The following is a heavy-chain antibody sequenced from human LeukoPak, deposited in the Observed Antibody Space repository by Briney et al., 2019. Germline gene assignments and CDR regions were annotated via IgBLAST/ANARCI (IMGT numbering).Heavy chain of an antibody. D-gene: IGHD1-1*01. V-gene: IGHV3-23*01. CDR2: PCRRVGRST. J-gene: IGHJ6*02. CDR1: VFTLSIFA. CDR3: AKGYRDGAYYYYGIDV. Sequence: PGRRLRLSRAVSVFTLSIFATRCVPDAPGRGLECVLAPCRRVGRSTYYADSVKGRFTISRDNSKNTLYLQMSSLRVEDTAVYYCAKGYRDGAYYYYGIDVWGQGTTVTVSS.